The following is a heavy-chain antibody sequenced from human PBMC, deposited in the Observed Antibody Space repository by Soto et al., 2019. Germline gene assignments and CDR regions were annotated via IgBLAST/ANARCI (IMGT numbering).Heavy chain of an antibody. J-gene: IGHJ4*02. D-gene: IGHD3-9*01. V-gene: IGHV3-66*01. Sequence: GGSLRLSCAASGFTVSSNYMSWVRQAPGKGLEWVSVIYSGGSTYYADSVKGRFTISRDNSKNTLYLQMNSLRAEDTAVYYCARGSLRYFDWLLSAFDYWGQGTLVTVSS. CDR3: ARGSLRYFDWLLSAFDY. CDR2: IYSGGST. CDR1: GFTVSSNY.